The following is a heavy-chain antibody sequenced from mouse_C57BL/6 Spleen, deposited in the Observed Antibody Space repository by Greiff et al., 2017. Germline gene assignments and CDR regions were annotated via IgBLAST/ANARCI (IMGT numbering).Heavy chain of an antibody. CDR1: GYSFTGYY. Sequence: EVQLQQSGPELVKPGASVKISCKASGYSFTGYYMNWVKQSPEKSLEWIREINPSTGGTTYNQKFKAKATLTVDKSSSTAYMQLKSLTSEDSAVYYCAGGYYFDYFDYWGQGTTLTVSS. V-gene: IGHV1-42*01. D-gene: IGHD2-3*01. CDR3: AGGYYFDYFDY. CDR2: INPSTGGT. J-gene: IGHJ2*01.